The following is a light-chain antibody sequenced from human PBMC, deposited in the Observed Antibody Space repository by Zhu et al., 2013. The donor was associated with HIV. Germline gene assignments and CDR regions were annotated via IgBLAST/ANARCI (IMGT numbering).Light chain of an antibody. CDR1: QSLLHSNGYNY. CDR2: LGS. CDR3: MQALQTPWT. Sequence: DIVMTQPPLSLPVTPGEPASISCRSSQSLLHSNGYNYLDWYLQKPGQSPQLLIYLGSNRASGVPDRFNGSGSGTDFTLKISRVEAEDVGVYYCMQALQTPWTFGQGTKVE. J-gene: IGKJ1*01. V-gene: IGKV2-28*01.